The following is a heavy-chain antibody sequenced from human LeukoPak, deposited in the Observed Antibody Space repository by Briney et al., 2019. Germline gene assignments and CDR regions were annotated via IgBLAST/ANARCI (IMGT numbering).Heavy chain of an antibody. V-gene: IGHV4-39*01. CDR2: IYYSGST. Sequence: SETLSLTCTVSGGSISSSSYYWGWIRQPPGKGLEWIGSIYYSGSTYYNPSLKSRVTISVDTSKNQFSLKLSSVTAADTAVYYCARLVAAAGTDYWGQGTLVTVSS. CDR1: GGSISSSSYY. J-gene: IGHJ4*02. D-gene: IGHD6-13*01. CDR3: ARLVAAAGTDY.